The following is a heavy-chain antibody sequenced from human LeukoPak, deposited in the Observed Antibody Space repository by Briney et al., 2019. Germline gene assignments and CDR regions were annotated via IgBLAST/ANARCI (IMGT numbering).Heavy chain of an antibody. CDR1: GFTFSSYG. V-gene: IGHV3-23*01. CDR2: ISGSGGST. CDR3: AKDRRKGVWANPLFDY. D-gene: IGHD3-10*01. J-gene: IGHJ4*02. Sequence: TGGSLRLSCAASGFTFSSYGMSWVRQAPGKGLEWVSAISGSGGSTYYADSVKSRFTISRDNSKNTLYLQMNSLRAEDTAVYYCAKDRRKGVWANPLFDYWGQGTLVTVSS.